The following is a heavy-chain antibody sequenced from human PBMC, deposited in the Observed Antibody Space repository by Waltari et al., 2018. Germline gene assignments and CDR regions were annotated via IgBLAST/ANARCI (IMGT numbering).Heavy chain of an antibody. Sequence: EVQLVESGGGLVQPGGSLRLSCAASGFTFSSYSMNWVRQAPGKGLEWVSNISSSSRTIDYADSVKGRFTISRDNAKNSLYLQMNSLRAEDTAVYYCATEFLTGTRGYWGQGTLVTVSS. J-gene: IGHJ4*02. CDR1: GFTFSSYS. CDR2: ISSSSRTI. CDR3: ATEFLTGTRGY. V-gene: IGHV3-48*01. D-gene: IGHD1-7*01.